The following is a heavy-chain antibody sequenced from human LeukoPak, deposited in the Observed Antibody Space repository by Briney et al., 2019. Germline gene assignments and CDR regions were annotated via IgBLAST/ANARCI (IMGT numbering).Heavy chain of an antibody. V-gene: IGHV4-34*01. CDR2: INHSGTT. D-gene: IGHD4-17*01. CDR3: ARFPPYYGDGGY. CDR1: GGSFSGYY. J-gene: IGHJ4*02. Sequence: PSETLSLTCAVYGGSFSGYYWSWIRQPPGKGLEWIREINHSGTTNYNPSLKSRVTISVDTSKNQFSLKLSSVTAADTAVYYCARFPPYYGDGGYWGQGTLVTVSS.